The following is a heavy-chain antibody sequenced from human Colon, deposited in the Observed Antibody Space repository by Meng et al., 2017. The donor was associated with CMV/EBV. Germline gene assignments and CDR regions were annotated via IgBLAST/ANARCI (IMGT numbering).Heavy chain of an antibody. J-gene: IGHJ4*02. D-gene: IGHD3-22*01. CDR1: GFTFNTYS. CDR3: ARRAQGYSDSGTYYLGGIDY. V-gene: IGHV3-7*01. CDR2: INEDGGSK. Sequence: GESLKISCGVSGFTFNTYSMTWVRQAPGKGLEWVANINEDGGSKHYADSVKGRFTISRDNAKNFLYLQMNSLQVDDTALYYCARRAQGYSDSGTYYLGGIDYWGQGALVTVSS.